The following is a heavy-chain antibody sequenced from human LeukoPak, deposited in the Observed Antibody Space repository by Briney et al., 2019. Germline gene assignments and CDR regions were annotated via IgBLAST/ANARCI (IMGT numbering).Heavy chain of an antibody. V-gene: IGHV4-39*01. J-gene: IGHJ4*02. CDR3: ARGWSTVTTTFDY. CDR1: GGSISSSSYY. CDR2: IYYSGST. D-gene: IGHD4-17*01. Sequence: SETLSLTCTVSGGSISSSSYYWGWIRQPPGKGLEWIGSIYYSGSTYYNPSLKSRVTISVDTSKNQFSLKLSSATAADTAVYYCARGWSTVTTTFDYWGQGTLVTVSS.